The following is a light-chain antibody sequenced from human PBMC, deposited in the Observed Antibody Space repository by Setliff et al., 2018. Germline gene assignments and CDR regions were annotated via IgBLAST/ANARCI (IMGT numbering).Light chain of an antibody. J-gene: IGKJ2*01. Sequence: EIVMTQSPATLSVSPGERATLSCRTSQSVSTNLAWYQQRPGQAPRLLIYDTFNRATGIPVRFSGSGSGTEFTLTISSLQSEDFAVYYCQHYNHWRYTFGQGTKVDIK. CDR3: QHYNHWRYT. V-gene: IGKV3D-15*01. CDR1: QSVSTN. CDR2: DTF.